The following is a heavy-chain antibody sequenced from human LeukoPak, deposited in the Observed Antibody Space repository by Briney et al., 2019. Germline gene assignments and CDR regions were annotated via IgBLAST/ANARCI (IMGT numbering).Heavy chain of an antibody. CDR3: APATTYNWFDP. D-gene: IGHD4-17*01. Sequence: SGPTLVKPTQTLTLTCTFSGFSLSPSGVGVGWIRQPPGKALEWLALIYWDDDKRYSTSLKSRLTITKDTSKNQVVLTMTNMDPVDTATYYCAPATTYNWFDPWGQGTLVTVSS. CDR2: IYWDDDK. J-gene: IGHJ5*02. V-gene: IGHV2-5*02. CDR1: GFSLSPSGVG.